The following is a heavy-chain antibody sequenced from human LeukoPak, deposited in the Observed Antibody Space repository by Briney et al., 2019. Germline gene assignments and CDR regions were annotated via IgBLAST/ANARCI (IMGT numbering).Heavy chain of an antibody. D-gene: IGHD1/OR15-1a*01. Sequence: LSLTCAVYGGSFSGYYWSWVRQAPGKGLEWVAVISYDGSNKYYADSVKGRFTISRDNSKNMLYLQMNSLRAEDTAVYYCARDALEQGFDYWGQGTLVTVSS. CDR3: ARDALEQGFDY. V-gene: IGHV3-30*03. J-gene: IGHJ4*02. CDR1: GGSFSGYY. CDR2: ISYDGSNK.